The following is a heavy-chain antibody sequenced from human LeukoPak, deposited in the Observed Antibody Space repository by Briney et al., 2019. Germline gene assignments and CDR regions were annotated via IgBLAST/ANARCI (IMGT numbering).Heavy chain of an antibody. Sequence: PSETLSLTCTVSGGSISSSSYYWGWIRQPPGKGLEWIGSIYYSGSTNYNPSLKSRVTISVDTSKNQFSLKLSSVTAADTAVYYCARVDSSSRALNYWGQGTLVTVSS. V-gene: IGHV4-39*07. CDR3: ARVDSSSRALNY. D-gene: IGHD6-6*01. J-gene: IGHJ4*02. CDR2: IYYSGST. CDR1: GGSISSSSYY.